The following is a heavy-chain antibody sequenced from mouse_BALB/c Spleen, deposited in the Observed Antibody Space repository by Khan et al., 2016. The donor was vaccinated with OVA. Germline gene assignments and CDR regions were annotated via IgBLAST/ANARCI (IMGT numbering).Heavy chain of an antibody. CDR1: GYTFSTYG. J-gene: IGHJ3*01. CDR3: ARLAYYYDSEVFAY. CDR2: VNTGGHYT. D-gene: IGHD1-1*01. V-gene: IGHV5-6*01. Sequence: VELVESGADVVKPGGSLKLSCAASGYTFSTYGMSWVRQTPDKRLEWVATVNTGGHYTYYPDTLKGRFTFSRENAKNTLYLQMSSLKSEDTAIFYCARLAYYYDSEVFAYWGQGTLVTVSA.